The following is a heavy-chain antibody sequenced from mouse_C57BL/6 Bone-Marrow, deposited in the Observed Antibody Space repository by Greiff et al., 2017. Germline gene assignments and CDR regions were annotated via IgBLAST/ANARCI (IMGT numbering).Heavy chain of an antibody. Sequence: DVKLQESGPGLVKPSQSLSLTCSVTGYSITSGYYWNWIRQFPGNKLEWMGYISYDGSNNYNPSLKNRISITRDTSKNQFFLKLNSVTTEDTATYYCAREDYYGIDYWGQGTTLTVSS. CDR3: AREDYYGIDY. D-gene: IGHD1-1*01. CDR2: ISYDGSN. J-gene: IGHJ2*01. V-gene: IGHV3-6*01. CDR1: GYSITSGYY.